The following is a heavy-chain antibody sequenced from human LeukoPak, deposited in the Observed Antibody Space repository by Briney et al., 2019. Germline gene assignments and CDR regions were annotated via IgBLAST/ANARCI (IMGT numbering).Heavy chain of an antibody. CDR1: GYTFTSNY. D-gene: IGHD3-22*01. CDR3: VRDRWGRDSSDKFDY. CDR2: IYPRDGST. V-gene: IGHV1-46*01. J-gene: IGHJ4*02. Sequence: ASVKVSCKASGYTFTSNYIHWVRQAPGQGLEWMGMIYPRDGSTSYAQKFQGRVTVTRDTSTSTVHMELSGLRSEDTAIYYCVRDRWGRDSSDKFDYWGQGTLVTVSS.